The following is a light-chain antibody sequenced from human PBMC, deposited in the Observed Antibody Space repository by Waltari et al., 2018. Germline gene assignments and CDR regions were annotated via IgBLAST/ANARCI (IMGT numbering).Light chain of an antibody. J-gene: IGLJ2*01. CDR2: DVS. Sequence: QSALTQPRSVSGSPGQSVSISCTGTSSDVGGYNSVHWYQQHPGKAPKLMIYDVSKRPSGVPDRFSGSKSGNTASLTISGLQAEDEADYYCCSYAGSYTSLFGGGTKLTVL. CDR3: CSYAGSYTSL. CDR1: SSDVGGYNS. V-gene: IGLV2-11*01.